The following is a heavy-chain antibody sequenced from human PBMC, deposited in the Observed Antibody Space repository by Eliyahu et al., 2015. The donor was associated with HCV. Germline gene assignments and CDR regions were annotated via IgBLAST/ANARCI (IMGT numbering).Heavy chain of an antibody. CDR1: GFTFSGSA. Sequence: EVQLVESGGGLVQPGGSLKLSCAASGFTFSGSAMXWVRQASGKGLEWVGRIRSKANSYATAYAASVKGRFTISRDDSKNTAYLQMNSLKTEDTAVYYCTSPRITMVQGQGYYYMDVWGKGTTVTVSS. CDR3: TSPRITMVQGQGYYYMDV. CDR2: IRSKANSYAT. D-gene: IGHD3-10*01. J-gene: IGHJ6*03. V-gene: IGHV3-73*01.